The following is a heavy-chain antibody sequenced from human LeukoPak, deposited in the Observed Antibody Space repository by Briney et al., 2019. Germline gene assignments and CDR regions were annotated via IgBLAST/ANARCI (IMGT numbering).Heavy chain of an antibody. J-gene: IGHJ4*02. CDR1: GGPISSYY. Sequence: PSETLSLTCTVSGGPISSYYWSWIRQPPGKGLEWIGYIYYSGSTNYNPSLKSRVTISVDTSKNQFSLKLSSVTAADTAVYYCASIAAAARGYYFDYWGQGTLVTVSS. CDR2: IYYSGST. D-gene: IGHD6-13*01. CDR3: ASIAAAARGYYFDY. V-gene: IGHV4-59*08.